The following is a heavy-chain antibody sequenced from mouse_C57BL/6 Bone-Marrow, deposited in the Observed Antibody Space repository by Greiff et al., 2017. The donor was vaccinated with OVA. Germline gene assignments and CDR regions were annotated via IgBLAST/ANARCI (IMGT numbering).Heavy chain of an antibody. CDR1: GFTFSDYY. J-gene: IGHJ3*01. CDR3: AREGGFGNYVWFAY. D-gene: IGHD2-1*01. CDR2: INHDGSST. V-gene: IGHV5-16*01. Sequence: EVKLVESEGGLVQPGSSMKLSCTASGFTFSDYYMAWVRQVPEKGLEWVANINHDGSSTNYLDSLKSRFIISRDNAKNILYLQMSSLKSEDTATYYCAREGGFGNYVWFAYWGQGTRVTVSA.